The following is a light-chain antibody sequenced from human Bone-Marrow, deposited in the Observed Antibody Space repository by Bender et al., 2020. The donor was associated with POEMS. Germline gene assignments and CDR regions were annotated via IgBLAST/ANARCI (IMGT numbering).Light chain of an antibody. CDR3: TSYGGSDNWV. Sequence: QSALTQPASVSGSPGQSITISCTGTSSDVGSYNVVSWYQQHPGKAPKLMIYEGSQRPSGVSNRFSGSKSGNTASLTVSGLQAEDEADYYCTSYGGSDNWVFGGGTKLTVL. CDR1: SSDVGSYNV. J-gene: IGLJ3*02. V-gene: IGLV2-14*02. CDR2: EGS.